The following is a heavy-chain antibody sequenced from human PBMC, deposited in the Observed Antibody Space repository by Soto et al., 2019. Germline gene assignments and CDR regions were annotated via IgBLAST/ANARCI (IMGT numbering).Heavy chain of an antibody. CDR2: ISGGGDTT. D-gene: IGHD3-10*01. CDR3: AKGRGGSGSRTPRVDF. V-gene: IGHV3-23*01. Sequence: PGGSLRLSSAASGFTFNNYAMTWVRQAPGKGLEWVSAISGGGDTTSYAASVKGLFTVSRAGYKHTLYLQMSSLRAEDTALYYCAKGRGGSGSRTPRVDFWGQGTLVTVSS. J-gene: IGHJ4*02. CDR1: GFTFNNYA.